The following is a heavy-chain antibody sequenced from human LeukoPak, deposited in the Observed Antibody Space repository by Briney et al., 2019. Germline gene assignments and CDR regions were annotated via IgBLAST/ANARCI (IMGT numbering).Heavy chain of an antibody. CDR3: AKDQVAAAVKYYYGMDV. Sequence: GGSLRLSCAASGFTFRSYGMHRDRQAPGKGLEWVAVISYDGSNKYYADSVKGRFTISRDNSKNTLYLQMNSLRAEDTAVYYCAKDQVAAAVKYYYGMDVWGQGATVTVSS. J-gene: IGHJ6*02. V-gene: IGHV3-30*18. D-gene: IGHD6-13*01. CDR1: GFTFRSYG. CDR2: ISYDGSNK.